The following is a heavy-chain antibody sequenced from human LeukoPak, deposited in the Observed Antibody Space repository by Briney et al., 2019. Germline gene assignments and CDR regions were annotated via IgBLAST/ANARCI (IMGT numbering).Heavy chain of an antibody. J-gene: IGHJ4*02. CDR1: GFTVSNNY. CDR3: ADLAAAGKGASN. CDR2: IYSGGYT. Sequence: GGSLRLSCAASGFTVSNNYMSWVRQAPGKGLEWVSVIYSGGYTYYADSVKGRFTISRDNSKNTLYLQMNSLRAEDTAVYYCADLAAAGKGASNWGQGTLVTVSS. D-gene: IGHD6-13*01. V-gene: IGHV3-66*01.